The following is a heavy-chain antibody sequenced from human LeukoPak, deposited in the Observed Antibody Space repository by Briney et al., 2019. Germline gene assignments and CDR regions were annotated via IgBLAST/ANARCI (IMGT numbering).Heavy chain of an antibody. V-gene: IGHV3-7*03. Sequence: GGSLRLSCVASGFTSGKYWMSWVRQAPGKGLEWVANIKLDGSEKNYVDSVKGRFTISRDNTKNSLYLQMNSLRVEDTAVFYCARDQYDTWSRRGNFDSWGQGTLVIVSS. CDR3: ARDQYDTWSRRGNFDS. J-gene: IGHJ4*02. CDR2: IKLDGSEK. CDR1: GFTSGKYW. D-gene: IGHD3-3*01.